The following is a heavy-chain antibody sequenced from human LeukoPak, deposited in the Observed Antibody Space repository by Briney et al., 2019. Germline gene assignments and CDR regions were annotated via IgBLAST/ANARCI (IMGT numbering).Heavy chain of an antibody. V-gene: IGHV3-7*03. Sequence: GGSLRLSCVASGFTSGKYWMSWVRQAPGKGLEWVANIKLDGSEKNYVDSVKGRFTISRDNTKNSLYLQMNSLRVEDTAVFYCARDQYDTWSRRGNFDSWGQGTLVIVSS. CDR3: ARDQYDTWSRRGNFDS. J-gene: IGHJ4*02. CDR2: IKLDGSEK. CDR1: GFTSGKYW. D-gene: IGHD3-3*01.